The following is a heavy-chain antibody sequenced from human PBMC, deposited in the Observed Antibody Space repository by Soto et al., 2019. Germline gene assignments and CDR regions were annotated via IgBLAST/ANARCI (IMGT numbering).Heavy chain of an antibody. CDR1: GGSISTDYW. J-gene: IGHJ4*02. D-gene: IGHD3-16*02. CDR2: VHHSGTT. CDR3: ARGFDYRWVY. Sequence: QVQLQESGPGLVKPSGTLSLTCAVSGGSISTDYWWSWVRQPPGKGLEWIGEVHHSGTTNYIHPLKSRVTMSVDKSGNQVSLELTSVAAADTAVYYCARGFDYRWVYWGQGALVTVSS. V-gene: IGHV4-4*02.